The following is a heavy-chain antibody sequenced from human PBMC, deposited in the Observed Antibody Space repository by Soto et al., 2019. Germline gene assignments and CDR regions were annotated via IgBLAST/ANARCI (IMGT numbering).Heavy chain of an antibody. D-gene: IGHD3-10*01. CDR1: GFTFSSYA. Sequence: GGSLRLSCAASGFTFSSYAMSWVRQAPGKGLEWVSAISGSGGSTYYADSVKGRFTISRDNSKNTLYLQMNSLGAEDTAVYYCAKAARKGYYYGSGSYYTSVYYGMDVWGQGTTVTVSS. CDR2: ISGSGGST. V-gene: IGHV3-23*01. CDR3: AKAARKGYYYGSGSYYTSVYYGMDV. J-gene: IGHJ6*02.